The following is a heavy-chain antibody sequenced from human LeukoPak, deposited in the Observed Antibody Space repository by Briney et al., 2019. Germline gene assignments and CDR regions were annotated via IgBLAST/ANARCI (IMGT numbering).Heavy chain of an antibody. CDR3: ARDLFGEVLSYYDYVWGSPQPVGFDY. V-gene: IGHV1-2*02. Sequence: ASVKVSCKASGYTFTGHYMHWVRQAPGQGLEWMGWINPNSGGTNYAQKFQGRVTMTRDTSISTAYMELSRLRSDDTAVYYCARDLFGEVLSYYDYVWGSPQPVGFDYWGQGTLVTVSS. CDR1: GYTFTGHY. J-gene: IGHJ4*02. CDR2: INPNSGGT. D-gene: IGHD3-16*01.